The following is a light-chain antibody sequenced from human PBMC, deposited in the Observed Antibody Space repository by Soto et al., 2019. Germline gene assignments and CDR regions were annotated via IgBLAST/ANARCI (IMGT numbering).Light chain of an antibody. CDR3: QSYDTSLSGCV. J-gene: IGLJ1*01. V-gene: IGLV1-40*01. CDR2: ANN. CDR1: SSNIGAGYV. Sequence: QLVLTQPPSVSGAPGQRVTISCTGSSSNIGAGYVVHWYQHLPGTAPKLLIYANNNRPSGVPDRFSGSKSGTSASLAIAGLQAEDEADYYCQSYDTSLSGCVFGSGTKVTVL.